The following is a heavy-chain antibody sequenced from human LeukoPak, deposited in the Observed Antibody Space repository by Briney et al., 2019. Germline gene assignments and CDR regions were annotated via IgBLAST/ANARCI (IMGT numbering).Heavy chain of an antibody. J-gene: IGHJ4*02. D-gene: IGHD3-10*01. Sequence: ASVKVSCKASGYTFTSYAMHWVRQAPGQRLEWMGWINAGNGNTKYSQKFQGRVTITRDTSASTAYMELSSLRSEDTAVYYCASSRFGELSPLYFDYWGQGTLVTVSS. CDR3: ASSRFGELSPLYFDY. V-gene: IGHV1-3*01. CDR2: INAGNGNT. CDR1: GYTFTSYA.